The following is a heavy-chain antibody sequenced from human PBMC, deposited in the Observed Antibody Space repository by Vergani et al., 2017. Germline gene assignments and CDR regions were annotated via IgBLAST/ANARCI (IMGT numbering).Heavy chain of an antibody. CDR2: INPNSGGT. CDR1: GYTFTGYY. V-gene: IGHV1-2*02. J-gene: IGHJ4*02. Sequence: QVQLVQSGAEVKKPGASVKVSCKASGYTFTGYYMHWVRQAPGQGLEWMGWINPNSGGTNYAQKFQGRVTMTRDTSISTAYMERSRLRSDDTAVYYCARSRSSAHNGDPTRGYAPGDYWGQGTLVTVAS. CDR3: ARSRSSAHNGDPTRGYAPGDY. D-gene: IGHD4-17*01.